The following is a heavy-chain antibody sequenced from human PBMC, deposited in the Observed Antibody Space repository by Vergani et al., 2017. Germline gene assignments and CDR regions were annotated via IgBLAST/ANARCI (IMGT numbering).Heavy chain of an antibody. CDR2: IFSNDEK. CDR3: ARIRRYCSSTSCQSGWFDP. CDR1: GFSLSNARMG. Sequence: QVTFKESGPVLVKPTETLTLTCTVSGFSLSNARMGVSWIRQPPGKALEWLAHIFSNDEKSYSTSLKSRLTISKDTSKSQVVLTMTNMDPVDTATYYCARIRRYCSSTSCQSGWFDPWGQGTLVTVSS. J-gene: IGHJ5*02. V-gene: IGHV2-26*01. D-gene: IGHD2-2*01.